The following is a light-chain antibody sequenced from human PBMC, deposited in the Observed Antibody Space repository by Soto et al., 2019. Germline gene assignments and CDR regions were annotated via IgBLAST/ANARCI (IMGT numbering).Light chain of an antibody. CDR2: AAS. V-gene: IGKV1-39*01. CDR3: QHTYST. Sequence: DIQMAQSPSSLSASVGDRVTITCRASQSISNYLNWYQQKSGEVPKLLIYAASRLHSGVPSRFSGSGSGTDFTLTIRSLQPEDFATYYCQHTYSTFGQGTKVELK. CDR1: QSISNY. J-gene: IGKJ1*01.